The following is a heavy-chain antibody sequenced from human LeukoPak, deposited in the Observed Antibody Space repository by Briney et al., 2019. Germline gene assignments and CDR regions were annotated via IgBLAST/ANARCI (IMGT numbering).Heavy chain of an antibody. CDR2: IKQDGSDK. Sequence: PGGSLRLSCAASGFTFSDFWMSWVRQAPGKGLEWVANIKQDGSDKNYVDSVKGRFTISRDNAKKSLFLQMNSLRAEDTAVYYCAKDVRVGGGGMDVWGQGTPVTVSS. V-gene: IGHV3-7*05. CDR3: AKDVRVGGGGMDV. J-gene: IGHJ6*02. D-gene: IGHD1-26*01. CDR1: GFTFSDFW.